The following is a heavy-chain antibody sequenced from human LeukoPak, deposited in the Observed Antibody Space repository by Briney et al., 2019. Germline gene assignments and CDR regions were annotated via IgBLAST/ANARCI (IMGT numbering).Heavy chain of an antibody. V-gene: IGHV3-15*01. D-gene: IGHD4-17*01. CDR3: TTDRRDHPLWSGDYGVDY. Sequence: GGSLRLSCVASGFIFSNAWMSWVRQAPGKGLEWVGRIKSKTDGGTTDYAAPVKGRFTISRDDSKNTLYLQMNSLQTEDTAVYYCTTDRRDHPLWSGDYGVDYWGQGTLVTVSS. CDR1: GFIFSNAW. CDR2: IKSKTDGGTT. J-gene: IGHJ4*02.